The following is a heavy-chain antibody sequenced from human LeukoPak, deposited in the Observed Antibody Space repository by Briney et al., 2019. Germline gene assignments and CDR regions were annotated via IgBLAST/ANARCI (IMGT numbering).Heavy chain of an antibody. D-gene: IGHD3-22*01. CDR2: INPKSGGT. CDR3: ARDPYYYDYSHFDY. Sequence: ASVKVSCKASGYTFTDYYMHGVRQAPGQGLEWMGWINPKSGGTNYAQQFEGRVTLTRDTSISTSYMEVSGLRYDDTAVYYCARDPYYYDYSHFDYWGQGTLVSVST. V-gene: IGHV1-2*02. J-gene: IGHJ4*02. CDR1: GYTFTDYY.